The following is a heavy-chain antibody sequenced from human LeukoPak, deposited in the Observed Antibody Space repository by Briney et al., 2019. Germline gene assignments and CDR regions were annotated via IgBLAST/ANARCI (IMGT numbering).Heavy chain of an antibody. V-gene: IGHV1-58*01. D-gene: IGHD3-22*01. Sequence: SVKVSCKASGFTFTSSAVQWVRQARGQRLEWIGGIVVGSGNTNYAQKFQERVTITRDMSTSTAYMELSSLRSEDTAVYYCAADSLAYYYDSSGYYRFDYWGQGTLVTVSS. CDR2: IVVGSGNT. CDR1: GFTFTSSA. J-gene: IGHJ4*02. CDR3: AADSLAYYYDSSGYYRFDY.